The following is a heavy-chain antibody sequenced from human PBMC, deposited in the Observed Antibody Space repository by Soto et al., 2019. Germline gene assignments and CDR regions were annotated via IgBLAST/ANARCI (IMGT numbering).Heavy chain of an antibody. CDR3: ASSSGIMITSHRFDP. J-gene: IGHJ5*02. D-gene: IGHD3-16*01. CDR1: GFTFSSYE. V-gene: IGHV3-48*03. CDR2: ISSSGSTI. Sequence: GGSLRLSCAASGFTFSSYEMNWVRQAPGKGLEWVSYISSSGSTIYYADSVKGRFTISRDNAKNSLYLQMNSLRAEDTAVYYCASSSGIMITSHRFDPWGQGTLVTVSS.